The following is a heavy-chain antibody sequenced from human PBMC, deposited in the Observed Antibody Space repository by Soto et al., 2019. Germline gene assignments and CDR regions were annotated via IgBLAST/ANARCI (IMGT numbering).Heavy chain of an antibody. J-gene: IGHJ4*02. CDR1: GFSFSNAW. V-gene: IGHV3-15*01. CDR3: TTGSTSTKNY. Sequence: LRLSCAASGFSFSNAWLSWVRQAPGKGLEWVGRIKSRADGGTTDYTAPVKGRFAISRDDSQNTLYLQMNSLKTEDTAVYYCTTGSTSTKNYWGQGTLVTVSS. D-gene: IGHD3-10*01. CDR2: IKSRADGGTT.